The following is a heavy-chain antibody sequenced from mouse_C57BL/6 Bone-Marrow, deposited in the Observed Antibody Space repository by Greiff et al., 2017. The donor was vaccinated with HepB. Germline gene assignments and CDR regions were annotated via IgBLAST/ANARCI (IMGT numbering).Heavy chain of an antibody. V-gene: IGHV3-3*01. CDR2: TFYSGIT. J-gene: IGHJ2*01. D-gene: IGHD1-1*01. CDR3: AMYYGSLDY. Sequence: EVQLVESGPRLVRPSQTLSLTCTVTGFSINSDCYWIWIRQFPGNKLEYIGYTFYSGITYYNPSLESRTYITRDTSKNQFSLKLSSVTTEDTATCYCAMYYGSLDYWGQGTTLTVSS. CDR1: GFSINSDCY.